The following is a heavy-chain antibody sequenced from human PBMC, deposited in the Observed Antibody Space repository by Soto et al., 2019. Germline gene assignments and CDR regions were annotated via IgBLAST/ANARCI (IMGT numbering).Heavy chain of an antibody. J-gene: IGHJ4*02. CDR1: GFTFDDYG. V-gene: IGHV3-20*04. Sequence: EVQLVESGGGVVRPGGSLRLSCAASGFTFDDYGMTWVRQAPGKGLEWVSGINWNGGSTGYADSVKGRLTISRDNAKNSLFLQVTSLRAEDTALYYCARRMLARNVSSFDYWGQGTLVTVSS. CDR2: INWNGGST. CDR3: ARRMLARNVSSFDY. D-gene: IGHD2-8*01.